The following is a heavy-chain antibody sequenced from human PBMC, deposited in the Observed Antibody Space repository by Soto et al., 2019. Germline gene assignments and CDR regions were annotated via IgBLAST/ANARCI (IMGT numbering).Heavy chain of an antibody. CDR2: VSYDESHV. J-gene: IGHJ4*02. Sequence: GGSLRLSCAASGVTLSTFGIRWVRQAPGKGLEWVSLVSYDESHVYDANSVKGRLAISRDISQNTLYVPMNSLRAEDTAVYYCANDSTYTITWYTGDCWGQGTLVTVSS. CDR1: GVTLSTFG. D-gene: IGHD6-13*01. CDR3: ANDSTYTITWYTGDC. V-gene: IGHV3-30*18.